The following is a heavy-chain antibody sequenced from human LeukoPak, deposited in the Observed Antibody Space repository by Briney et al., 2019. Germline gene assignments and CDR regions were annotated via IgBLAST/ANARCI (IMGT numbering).Heavy chain of an antibody. D-gene: IGHD3-10*01. CDR1: GYSFTSYW. CDR3: ARHRGFGESAFIY. J-gene: IGHJ4*02. Sequence: PGESLKISCKGSGYSFTSYWISWMRQMPGKGLEWMGRIDPSDSYTRYSPSFQGHVTISVDKSMSTAYLQWSSLKASDTAMYYCARHRGFGESAFIYWGQGTLVTVSS. V-gene: IGHV5-10-1*01. CDR2: IDPSDSYT.